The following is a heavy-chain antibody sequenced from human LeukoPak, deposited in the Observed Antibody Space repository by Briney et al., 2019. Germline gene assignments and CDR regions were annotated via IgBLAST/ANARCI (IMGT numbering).Heavy chain of an antibody. CDR2: ISGSGGKT. J-gene: IGHJ4*02. V-gene: IGHV3-23*01. Sequence: PGRSLRLSCAASGFTFRTYGMHWVRQAPGKGLEWVSAISGSGGKTYYTDSVKGRFTITRDNSKNTLYLQMNSLRAEDTAVYYCAKEYSSSGYFDYWGQGTLVTVSS. D-gene: IGHD6-13*01. CDR1: GFTFRTYG. CDR3: AKEYSSSGYFDY.